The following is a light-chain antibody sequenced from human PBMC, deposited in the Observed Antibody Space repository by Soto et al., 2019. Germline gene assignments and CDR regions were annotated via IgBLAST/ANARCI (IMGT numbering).Light chain of an antibody. CDR2: EVS. V-gene: IGLV2-14*01. J-gene: IGLJ3*02. CDR1: SSDVGGYNY. Sequence: QSALTQPASVSGSPGQSITISCTGTSSDVGGYNYVSWYQQLPGKAPKLMIYEVSNRPSGVSNRFSGSKSGNTASLTISGLQAEDEADYYCSSYTTSSTHWVFGGGTQLTVL. CDR3: SSYTTSSTHWV.